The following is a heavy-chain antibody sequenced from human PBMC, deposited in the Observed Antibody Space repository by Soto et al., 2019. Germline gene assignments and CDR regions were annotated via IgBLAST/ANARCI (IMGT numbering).Heavy chain of an antibody. Sequence: QVQLVQSGAEVKKPGSSVKVSCKASGGTFSSYAISWVRQAPGQGLEWMGGIIPIFGTANYAQKFQGRVTINADESTSTASMELSSLRSEDTAVYYCARDPLFRGPVAGPPYYYDCLDVWGQGTTVTVSS. CDR3: ARDPLFRGPVAGPPYYYDCLDV. CDR1: GGTFSSYA. V-gene: IGHV1-69*01. CDR2: IIPIFGTA. J-gene: IGHJ6*02. D-gene: IGHD6-19*01.